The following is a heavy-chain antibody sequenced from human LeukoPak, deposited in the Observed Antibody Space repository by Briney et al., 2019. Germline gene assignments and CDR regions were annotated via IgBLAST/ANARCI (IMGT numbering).Heavy chain of an antibody. D-gene: IGHD2-2*01. CDR2: IWYDGSNK. J-gene: IGHJ3*02. CDR1: GFTFSSFG. CDR3: AKESGYCSSTSCFADAFDI. V-gene: IGHV3-33*06. Sequence: GSLRLSCAASGFTFSSFGVHWVRQAPGKGLEWVAVIWYDGSNKYYADSVKGRLTVSRDNSKNTLYLQMNSLRAEDTAVYYCAKESGYCSSTSCFADAFDIWGQGTMVTVSS.